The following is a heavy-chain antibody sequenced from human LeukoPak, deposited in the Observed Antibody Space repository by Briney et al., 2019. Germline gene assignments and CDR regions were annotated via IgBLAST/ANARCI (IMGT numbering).Heavy chain of an antibody. CDR1: GGSIGSYY. J-gene: IGHJ4*02. CDR3: ARLACSGGSCYLDC. D-gene: IGHD2-15*01. V-gene: IGHV4-59*08. Sequence: SETLSLTCTVSGGSIGSYYWSWIRQPPGKGLEWIGYIYYSGSTNYNPSLKSRVTISVDTSKNQFSLKLSSVTAADTAVYYCARLACSGGSCYLDCWGQGTLVTVSS. CDR2: IYYSGST.